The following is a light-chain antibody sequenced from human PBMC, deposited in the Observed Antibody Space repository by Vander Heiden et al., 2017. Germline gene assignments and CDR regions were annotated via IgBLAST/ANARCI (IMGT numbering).Light chain of an antibody. J-gene: IGKJ4*01. CDR3: QQRYSTPLT. CDR2: AAS. V-gene: IGKV1-39*01. CDR1: QSISSY. Sequence: DIQMTQSPSSLSASVGDRVTITGRASQSISSYLNWDQQKPGKAPKLLIYAASSLQSGVPSRFSGSGSGTDFTLNISSLQPEDCSTYYCQQRYSTPLTFGGGTKVEIK.